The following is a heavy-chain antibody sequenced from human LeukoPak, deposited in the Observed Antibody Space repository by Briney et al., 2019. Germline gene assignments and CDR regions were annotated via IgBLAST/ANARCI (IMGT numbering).Heavy chain of an antibody. CDR2: ISSDGSST. Sequence: GGSLRLSCAASGFTFSSYWKHWVRQAPGKGLVWVSRISSDGSSTSYADSVKGRFTISRDNAKNTLYLQMNSLRAEDTAVYYCARVPTWNDGVDYWGQGTLVTVSS. D-gene: IGHD1-1*01. CDR3: ARVPTWNDGVDY. J-gene: IGHJ4*02. CDR1: GFTFSSYW. V-gene: IGHV3-74*01.